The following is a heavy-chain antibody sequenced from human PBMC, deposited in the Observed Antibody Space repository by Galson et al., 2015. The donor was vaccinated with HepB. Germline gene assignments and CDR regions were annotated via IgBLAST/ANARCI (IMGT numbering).Heavy chain of an antibody. Sequence: SLRLSCAASGFTFSDYYMSWIRQAPGKGLEWVSYISSSSSYTNYADSVKGRFTISRDNAKNSLYLQMNSLRAEDTAVYYCARDKLTRYPLSSSWTGGDYYYYYGMVVWGQATTMTGSS. J-gene: IGHJ6*02. CDR1: GFTFSDYY. CDR2: ISSSSSYT. CDR3: ARDKLTRYPLSSSWTGGDYYYYYGMVV. D-gene: IGHD6-13*01. V-gene: IGHV3-11*06.